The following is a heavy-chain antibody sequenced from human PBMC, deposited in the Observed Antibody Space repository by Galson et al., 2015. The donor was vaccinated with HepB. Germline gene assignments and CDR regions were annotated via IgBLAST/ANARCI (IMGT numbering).Heavy chain of an antibody. V-gene: IGHV1-69*10. D-gene: IGHD3-22*01. CDR2: IIPVFGIT. Sequence: SVKVSCKASGGTFTTYANSWVRQAPGQRLEWMGGIIPVFGITNRAQRFQGRVTITADKSTSTAYMELSGLRSDDTAVYYCARDRLYDSSAYYSDYYYYGMDVWGQGTTVTVSS. CDR3: ARDRLYDSSAYYSDYYYYGMDV. CDR1: GGTFTTYA. J-gene: IGHJ6*02.